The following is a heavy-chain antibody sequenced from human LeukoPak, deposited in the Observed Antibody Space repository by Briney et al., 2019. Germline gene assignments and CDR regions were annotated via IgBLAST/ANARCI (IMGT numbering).Heavy chain of an antibody. CDR2: ISYDGSNK. CDR1: GFTFSSYA. CDR3: ARDAYYYGSGSYYDWFDP. Sequence: TRGSLRLSCAASGFTFSSYAMHWVRQAPGKGLEWVAVISYDGSNKYYADSVKGRFTISRDNSKNTLYLQMNSLRAEDTAVYYCARDAYYYGSGSYYDWFDPWGQGTLVTVSS. J-gene: IGHJ5*02. D-gene: IGHD3-10*01. V-gene: IGHV3-30-3*01.